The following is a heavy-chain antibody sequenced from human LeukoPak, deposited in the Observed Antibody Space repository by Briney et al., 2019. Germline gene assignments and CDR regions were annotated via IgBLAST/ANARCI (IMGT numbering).Heavy chain of an antibody. V-gene: IGHV4-39*01. CDR1: GGSIRSGNYY. CDR3: ASFGVIVGCRQTYDAYDI. Sequence: SETLSLTCTVSGGSIRSGNYYWGWVRQPPGKGLEWIGCMYYSGSTYYNPSLESRLTISIDASKNQFSLELTSVTAADTAVYYCASFGVIVGCRQTYDAYDIWGQGTMVTVSS. CDR2: MYYSGST. D-gene: IGHD1-26*01. J-gene: IGHJ3*02.